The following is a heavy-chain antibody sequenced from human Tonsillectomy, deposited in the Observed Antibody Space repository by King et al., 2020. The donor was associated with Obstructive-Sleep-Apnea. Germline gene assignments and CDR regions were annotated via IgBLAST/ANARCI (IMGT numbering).Heavy chain of an antibody. D-gene: IGHD2-21*01. V-gene: IGHV3-23*04. CDR2: ISGSGGTT. J-gene: IGHJ6*02. CDR3: ARVRCGGECYYNLDV. Sequence: VQLVESGGDLVQPGGSLRLSCAASGFTFGANAMTWVRQAPGKGLEWVSGISGSGGTTHYAASVKGRFTISGDNSENTLYLQMASLRAEDTAVYYCARVRCGGECYYNLDVWGQGTTVTVSS. CDR1: GFTFGANA.